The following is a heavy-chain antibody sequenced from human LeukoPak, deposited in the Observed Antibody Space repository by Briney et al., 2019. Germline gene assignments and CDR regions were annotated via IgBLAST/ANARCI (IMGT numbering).Heavy chain of an antibody. Sequence: SVKVSCKASGGTFITYTINWVRQAPGQGLEWMGGIIPIFGTANYAQKFQGRVTITADESTSTAYMELSSLRSEDTAVYYCARVKSGYSYGYGAFDIWGQGTMVTVS. CDR2: IIPIFGTA. J-gene: IGHJ3*02. CDR3: ARVKSGYSYGYGAFDI. D-gene: IGHD5-18*01. CDR1: GGTFITYT. V-gene: IGHV1-69*13.